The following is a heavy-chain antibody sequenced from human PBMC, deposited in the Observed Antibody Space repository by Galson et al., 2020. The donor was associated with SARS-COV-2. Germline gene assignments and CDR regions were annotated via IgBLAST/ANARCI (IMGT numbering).Heavy chain of an antibody. CDR1: GYTIIDYY. Sequence: ASVKVSCKASGYTIIDYYMHGVRQAPAQGLEWMGIIDPSGGTTSSAQKFQDRVTWTRDTSTSTVYMVLRSLRSEDRAVYYCARGGQLDFYGMDVWGQGTTVTVS. D-gene: IGHD2-2*01. CDR2: IDPSGGTT. CDR3: ARGGQLDFYGMDV. J-gene: IGHJ6*02. V-gene: IGHV1-46*01.